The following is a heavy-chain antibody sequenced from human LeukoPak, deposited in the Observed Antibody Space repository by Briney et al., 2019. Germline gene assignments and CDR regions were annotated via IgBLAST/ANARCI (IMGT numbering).Heavy chain of an antibody. V-gene: IGHV3-30*03. CDR2: ISYDGSNK. CDR3: AREPTVVMGDDY. D-gene: IGHD4-23*01. CDR1: GFTFSSYG. Sequence: PGRSLRLSCAASGFTFSSYGMHWVRQAPGRGLEWVAVISYDGSNKYYADSVKGRFTISRDNAKNSLYLQMNSLRAEDTAVYYCAREPTVVMGDDYWGQGTLVTVSS. J-gene: IGHJ4*02.